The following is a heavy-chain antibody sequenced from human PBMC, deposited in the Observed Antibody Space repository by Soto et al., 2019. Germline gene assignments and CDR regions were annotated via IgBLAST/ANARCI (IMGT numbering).Heavy chain of an antibody. CDR2: IIPMYGPA. CDR1: GGTFSSYA. J-gene: IGHJ5*02. V-gene: IGHV1-69*01. Sequence: SENVSCKASGGTFSSYAIHWVRQAPGQGLEWMGGIIPMYGPAKYAQRFQGRVTITADESTTTVYMELTSLTSQDTAVYYCERVTSMVRGVIDNWFDPWGHGTLVTVSS. D-gene: IGHD3-10*01. CDR3: ERVTSMVRGVIDNWFDP.